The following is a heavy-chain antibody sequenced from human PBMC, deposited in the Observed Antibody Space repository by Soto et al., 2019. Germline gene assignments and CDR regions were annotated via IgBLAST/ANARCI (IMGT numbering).Heavy chain of an antibody. CDR1: GFTFSSYA. V-gene: IGHV3-23*01. Sequence: EVQLLESGGGLVQPGGSLRLSCAAYGFTFSSYAMNWVRQASGKGLEWVSGISGGGGSTYYADSVKGRFTISRDNSKNTLYLQMNSLRAEDTAVYYCAKRRRDGYNTEIDYWGQGALVTVSS. CDR3: AKRRRDGYNTEIDY. CDR2: ISGGGGST. J-gene: IGHJ4*02. D-gene: IGHD5-12*01.